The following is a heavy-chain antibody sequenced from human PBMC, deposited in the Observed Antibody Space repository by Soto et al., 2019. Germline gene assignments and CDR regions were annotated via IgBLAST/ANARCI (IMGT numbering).Heavy chain of an antibody. Sequence: GGSLRLSCAASGFTFSSYAMSWVRQALGKGLEWVSAISGSGGSTYYADSVKGRFTISRDNSKNTLYLQMNSLRAEDTAVYYCANDPIFTMVRGVIGDAFDIWGQGTMVTVSS. D-gene: IGHD3-10*01. V-gene: IGHV3-23*01. CDR1: GFTFSSYA. J-gene: IGHJ3*02. CDR2: ISGSGGST. CDR3: ANDPIFTMVRGVIGDAFDI.